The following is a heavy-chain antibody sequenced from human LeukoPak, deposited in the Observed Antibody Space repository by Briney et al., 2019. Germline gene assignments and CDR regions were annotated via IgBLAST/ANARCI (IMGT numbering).Heavy chain of an antibody. D-gene: IGHD1-26*01. CDR2: IKQDGSEK. V-gene: IGHV3-7*01. CDR1: GGSISSYY. J-gene: IGHJ4*02. Sequence: PSETLSLTCTVSGGSISSYYWSWVRQAPGKGLEWVANIKQDGSEKYYVDSVKGRFTISRDNAKNSLYLQMNSLRAEDTAVYYCARASDGIVGATVDYWGQGTLVTVSS. CDR3: ARASDGIVGATVDY.